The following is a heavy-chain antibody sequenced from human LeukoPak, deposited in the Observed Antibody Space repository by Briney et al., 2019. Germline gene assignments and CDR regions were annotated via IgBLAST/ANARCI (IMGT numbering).Heavy chain of an antibody. J-gene: IGHJ4*02. V-gene: IGHV3-30*04. CDR2: ISYDGKKT. D-gene: IGHD3-10*01. Sequence: GGSLRLSCEASGFTFSHLAMHWVRQAPGKGLEWVAVISYDGKKTYYAGSVKGRFTLSRDDSQNTVYLQMNSLRDDDTALYYCVRGSKIRGVIPEGEFDYWGQGTLVTVSS. CDR3: VRGSKIRGVIPEGEFDY. CDR1: GFTFSHLA.